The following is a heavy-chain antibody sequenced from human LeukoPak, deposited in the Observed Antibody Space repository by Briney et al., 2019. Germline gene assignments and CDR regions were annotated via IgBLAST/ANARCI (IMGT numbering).Heavy chain of an antibody. CDR1: GGSISSYY. Sequence: SETLSLTCTVSGGSISSYYWSWIRQPAGKGLEWIGRIYTSGSTNYNPSLKSRVTMSVDTSKNQFSLKLSSVTAADTAVYYCARDWGYSYGTTLYYYYGMDVWGQGTTVTVSS. CDR2: IYTSGST. V-gene: IGHV4-4*07. D-gene: IGHD5-18*01. CDR3: ARDWGYSYGTTLYYYYGMDV. J-gene: IGHJ6*02.